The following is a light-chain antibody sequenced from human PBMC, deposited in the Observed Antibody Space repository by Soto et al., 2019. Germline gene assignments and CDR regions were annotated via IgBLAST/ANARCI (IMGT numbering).Light chain of an antibody. CDR2: GNT. Sequence: QAVVTQPPSVSGAPGQRVTISCTGSSSDIGAGYRVRWYQQVPGTAPKVLIYGNTNRPSGVPDRFSASKSGTSASLDITGLQAEDEAEYFCQSYDSSLTVVFGGGTKLTVL. CDR3: QSYDSSLTVV. CDR1: SSDIGAGYR. J-gene: IGLJ2*01. V-gene: IGLV1-40*01.